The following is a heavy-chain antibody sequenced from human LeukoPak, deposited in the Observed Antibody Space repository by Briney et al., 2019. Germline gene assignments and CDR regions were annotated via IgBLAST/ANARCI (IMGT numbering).Heavy chain of an antibody. CDR2: INHSGSA. CDR3: ARSKETETTFHYFDYYMDV. V-gene: IGHV4-34*01. Sequence: PSETLSLTCAVYSGSFNNYYWNWIRQPPGKGLGWIGQINHSGSAGYNAALKSRITISVDTSKNQFSLKVNSVTAADSAVYFCARSKETETTFHYFDYYMDVWGKGTTVTVSS. J-gene: IGHJ6*03. CDR1: SGSFNNYY. D-gene: IGHD1-1*01.